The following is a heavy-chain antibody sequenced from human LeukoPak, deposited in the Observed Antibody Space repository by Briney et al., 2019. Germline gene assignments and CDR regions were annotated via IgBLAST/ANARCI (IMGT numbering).Heavy chain of an antibody. J-gene: IGHJ4*02. D-gene: IGHD1-26*01. Sequence: SGGSLRLSCAGSGFIFNNYAMHWVRQPPGKGLEWVSSISSSTTYMYYADSVKGRFTISRDDAKNSLYLQMHSLRAEDTAVYYCARAPLSGNLYSGSYYPDYWGQGTLVTVSS. CDR1: GFIFNNYA. CDR3: ARAPLSGNLYSGSYYPDY. CDR2: ISSSTTYM. V-gene: IGHV3-21*01.